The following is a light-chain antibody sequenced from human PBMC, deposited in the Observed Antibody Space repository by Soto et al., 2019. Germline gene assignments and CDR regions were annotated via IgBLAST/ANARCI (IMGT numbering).Light chain of an antibody. CDR3: AAWDGSLTGYV. Sequence: QSVLTQSPSASGTPGQRVTISCSGSSSNIGSNYVYWYQQLPGTAPKLLIYTNNQRPSGVPDRFSGSKSGTSASLAISGLRSEDEADYYCAAWDGSLTGYVFGTGTKVTVL. V-gene: IGLV1-47*01. CDR1: SSNIGSNY. CDR2: TNN. J-gene: IGLJ1*01.